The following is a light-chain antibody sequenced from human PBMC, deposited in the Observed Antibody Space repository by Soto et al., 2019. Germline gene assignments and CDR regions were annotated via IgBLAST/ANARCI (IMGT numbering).Light chain of an antibody. Sequence: EIVLTQSPATLSVSPGEGATLSCRASQSVSTNVAWYQQKRGQAPRLLLYSASSRATGIPARFSGSGSGTEFTLTISSLQSEDFAVYHCQQYNDWPPAYTFGQGTKLEIK. CDR3: QQYNDWPPAYT. V-gene: IGKV3-15*01. CDR2: SAS. J-gene: IGKJ2*01. CDR1: QSVSTN.